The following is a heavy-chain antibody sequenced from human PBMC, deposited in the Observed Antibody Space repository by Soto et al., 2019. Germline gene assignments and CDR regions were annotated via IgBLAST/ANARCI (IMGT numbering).Heavy chain of an antibody. D-gene: IGHD5-12*01. CDR2: ISSSGSTI. J-gene: IGHJ4*02. CDR1: GFTFSDYY. CDR3: ARDAIVATTTFDY. Sequence: GGALRLSCAASGFTFSDYYMSWFRQAPGKGLEWVSYISSSGSTIYYADSVKGRFTISRDNAKNSLYLQMNSLRAEDTAVYYCARDAIVATTTFDYGGQGTLVTVSS. V-gene: IGHV3-11*01.